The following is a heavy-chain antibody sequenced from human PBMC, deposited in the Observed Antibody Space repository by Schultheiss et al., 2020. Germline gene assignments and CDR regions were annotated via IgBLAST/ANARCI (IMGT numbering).Heavy chain of an antibody. CDR3: ATHYYRGAFDI. V-gene: IGHV4-39*01. CDR1: GDSINSSTYY. D-gene: IGHD3-22*01. Sequence: SETLSLTCAVYGDSINSSTYYWGWIRQPPGKGLEYIATIYYSGSTYYNPSLKSRVSISAETSKNQFSLKVRSVTAADTAVYYCATHYYRGAFDIWGQGTMVTVS. CDR2: IYYSGST. J-gene: IGHJ3*02.